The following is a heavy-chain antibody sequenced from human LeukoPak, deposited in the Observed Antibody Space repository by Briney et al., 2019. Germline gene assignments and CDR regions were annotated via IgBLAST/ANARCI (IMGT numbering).Heavy chain of an antibody. V-gene: IGHV4-34*01. CDR1: GGSFSGYY. J-gene: IGHJ4*02. CDR2: INHSGST. CDR3: ARRLYGGNSFDY. D-gene: IGHD4-23*01. Sequence: ETLSLTCAVYGGSFSGYYWSWIRQPPGKGLEWIGEINHSGSTNYNPSLKSRVTISVDTSKNQFSLKLSSVTAADTAVYYCARRLYGGNSFDYWGQGTLVTVSS.